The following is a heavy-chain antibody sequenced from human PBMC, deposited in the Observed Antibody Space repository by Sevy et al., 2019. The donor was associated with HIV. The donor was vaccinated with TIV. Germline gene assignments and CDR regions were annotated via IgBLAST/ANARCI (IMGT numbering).Heavy chain of an antibody. CDR2: IYSDDST. D-gene: IGHD6-13*01. CDR3: ATGIAAAGHSFDY. V-gene: IGHV3-53*01. J-gene: IGHJ4*02. Sequence: GGSLRLSCAASGFTVSSNYMSWVRQAPGKGLEWVSVIYSDDSTYYADSVKGRFTISRDNSKNTLYLQMNSLRAEDRAVYYCATGIAAAGHSFDYWGQGTLVTVSS. CDR1: GFTVSSNY.